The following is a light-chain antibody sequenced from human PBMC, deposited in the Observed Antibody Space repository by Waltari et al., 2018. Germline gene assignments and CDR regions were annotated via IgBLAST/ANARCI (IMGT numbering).Light chain of an antibody. CDR3: QQYGSSPLT. Sequence: EILLTQSPGTLSFSPGERATLSCRASQSVSSSYLAWYQQKPGQAPRLLIYGASSRATGIPDRFSGSGSGTDFTLTISRLEPEDFAVYYCQQYGSSPLTFGGGTKVEIK. CDR2: GAS. V-gene: IGKV3-20*01. CDR1: QSVSSSY. J-gene: IGKJ4*01.